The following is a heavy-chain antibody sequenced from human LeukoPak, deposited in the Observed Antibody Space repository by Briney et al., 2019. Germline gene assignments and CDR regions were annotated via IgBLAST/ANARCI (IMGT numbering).Heavy chain of an antibody. CDR3: ARDSYSSSWDYYYHYMDV. CDR1: GYTFTSYA. D-gene: IGHD6-13*01. J-gene: IGHJ6*03. V-gene: IGHV3-30*04. CDR2: ISYDGSNK. Sequence: SCKASGYTFTSYAMHWVRQAPGKGLEWVAVISYDGSNKYYADSVKGRFTISRDNSKNTLYLQMNSLRAEDTAVYYCARDSYSSSWDYYYHYMDVWGKGTTVTVSS.